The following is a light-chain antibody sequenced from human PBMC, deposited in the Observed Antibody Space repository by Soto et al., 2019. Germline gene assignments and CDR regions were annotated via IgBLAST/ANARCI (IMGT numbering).Light chain of an antibody. CDR1: QSVSSN. V-gene: IGKV3-15*01. J-gene: IGKJ1*01. CDR2: GAS. CDR3: QEYSKWPSRT. Sequence: EIVMTQSPATLSVSPGERASLSCRASQSVSSNLAWYQQKNGQAPRLLVYGASTRASGIPDRFSGSGSGTEFTLTISSLQSEDFAVYYCQEYSKWPSRTFGPGTKV.